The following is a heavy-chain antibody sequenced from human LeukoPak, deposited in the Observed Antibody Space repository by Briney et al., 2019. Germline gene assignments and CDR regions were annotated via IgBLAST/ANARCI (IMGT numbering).Heavy chain of an antibody. CDR2: IYYSGST. CDR3: ARDLRVRDIVVVVAAD. J-gene: IGHJ4*02. D-gene: IGHD2-15*01. CDR1: GGSISSYY. Sequence: SETLSLTCTVSGGSISSYYWSWIRQPPGKGLEWIGYIYYSGSTNYNPSLKSRVTISVDTSKNQFSLKLSSVTAADTAVYYCARDLRVRDIVVVVAADWGQGTLVTVSS. V-gene: IGHV4-59*01.